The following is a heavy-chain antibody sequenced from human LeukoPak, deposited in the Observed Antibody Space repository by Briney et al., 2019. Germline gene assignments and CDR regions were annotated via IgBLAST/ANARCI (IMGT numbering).Heavy chain of an antibody. D-gene: IGHD3-10*01. CDR2: ISAYNGNT. CDR1: GYTLTSYG. CDR3: ARGTMVRGVIYWFDP. Sequence: ASVKVSCKASGYTLTSYGISWVRPAPGQGLEWMGWISAYNGNTNYAQKLQGRVTMTTDTSTSTAYMELRSLRSDDTAVYYCARGTMVRGVIYWFDPWGQGTLVTVSS. J-gene: IGHJ5*02. V-gene: IGHV1-18*04.